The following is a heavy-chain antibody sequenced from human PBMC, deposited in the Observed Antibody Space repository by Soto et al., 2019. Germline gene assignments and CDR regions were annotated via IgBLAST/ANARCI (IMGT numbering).Heavy chain of an antibody. CDR1: GGSISSYY. J-gene: IGHJ3*02. CDR3: ARALILTGYYIHDAFDI. V-gene: IGHV4-59*01. Sequence: SETLSLTCTVSGGSISSYYWSWIRQPPGKGLEWIGYIYYSGSTNYNPSLKGRVTISVDTSKNQFSLKLSSVTAADTAVYYCARALILTGYYIHDAFDIWGQGTMVTVSS. CDR2: IYYSGST. D-gene: IGHD3-9*01.